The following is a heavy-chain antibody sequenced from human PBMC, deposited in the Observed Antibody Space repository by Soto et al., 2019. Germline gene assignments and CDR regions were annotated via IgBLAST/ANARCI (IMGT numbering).Heavy chain of an antibody. Sequence: SETLSLTCAVYGGSFSGYYWSWIRQPPGKGLEWIGEINHSGSTNYNPSLKSRVTISVDTSKNQFSLKLSSVTAADTAVYYCASTLPGDYRMDVWGQGTTVTVSS. CDR1: GGSFSGYY. CDR2: INHSGST. V-gene: IGHV4-34*01. D-gene: IGHD1-26*01. J-gene: IGHJ6*02. CDR3: ASTLPGDYRMDV.